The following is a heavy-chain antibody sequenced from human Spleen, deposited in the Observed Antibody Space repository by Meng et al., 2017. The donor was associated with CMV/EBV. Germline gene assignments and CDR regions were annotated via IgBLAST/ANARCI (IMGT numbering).Heavy chain of an antibody. J-gene: IGHJ5*02. CDR3: VTSTLVAIDKFEP. CDR1: GGSFSGYY. D-gene: IGHD3-16*02. V-gene: IGHV4-34*01. CDR2: VNHDGIT. Sequence: CGACGGSFSGYYWTWCRQAPGKGLEWIGQVNHDGITNYNPSLKSRLNISAATSKTQSTLRLDSVTAADSAVYYCVTSTLVAIDKFEPWGQGTLVTVSS.